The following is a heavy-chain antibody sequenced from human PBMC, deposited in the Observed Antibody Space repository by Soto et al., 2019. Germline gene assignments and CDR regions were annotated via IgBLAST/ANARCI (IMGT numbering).Heavy chain of an antibody. V-gene: IGHV3-23*01. D-gene: IGHD5-18*01. CDR1: GFTFSSYA. J-gene: IGHJ6*02. CDR2: ISGSGGST. Sequence: GGSLRLSCAASGFTFSSYAMSWVRQAPGKGLEWVSAISGSGGSTYYADSVKGRFTISRDNSKNTLYLQMNSLRAEDTAVYYCTSLSFRYSYEYGMDVWGQGTTVTVSS. CDR3: TSLSFRYSYEYGMDV.